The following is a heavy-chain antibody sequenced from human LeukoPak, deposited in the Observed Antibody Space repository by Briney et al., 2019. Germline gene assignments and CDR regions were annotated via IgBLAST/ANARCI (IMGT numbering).Heavy chain of an antibody. CDR2: INHSGST. CDR3: ARSWGRFDY. D-gene: IGHD3-16*01. V-gene: IGHV4-34*01. CDR1: GGSFSGYY. J-gene: IGHJ4*02. Sequence: SETLSLTCAVYGGSFSGYYWSWIRQPPGKGLEWIGEINHSGSTNYNPSLKSRVTISVDTSKNQFSLKLSSVTAADTAVYYCARSWGRFDYWGQGTLVTVSS.